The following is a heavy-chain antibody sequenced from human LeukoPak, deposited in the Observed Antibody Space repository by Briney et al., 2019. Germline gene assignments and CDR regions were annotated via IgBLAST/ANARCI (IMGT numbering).Heavy chain of an antibody. CDR1: GGSISSYY. CDR3: ARVKVGAPDAFDI. V-gene: IGHV4-59*01. J-gene: IGHJ3*02. CDR2: IYYSGST. D-gene: IGHD1-26*01. Sequence: SAALSLTCTVSGGSISSYYWSWIRQPPGKGLEWIGYIYYSGSTNYNPSVKSRVTISVDMSKNQFSLKLSSVTAADTAVYYCARVKVGAPDAFDIWGQGTMVTVSS.